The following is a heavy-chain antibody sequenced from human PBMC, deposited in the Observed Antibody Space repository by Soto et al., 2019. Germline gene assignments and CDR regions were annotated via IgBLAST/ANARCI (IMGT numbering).Heavy chain of an antibody. Sequence: QVQLVQSGAEVKKPGSSVKVSCKASGGTFSRYTISWVRQAPGQGLEWMGRIIPILGIANYAQKFQGRVTITADKSTSTAYMELSSLRSEDTAVYYCARDTPGGYDSYYYGMDVWGQGTTVTVSS. D-gene: IGHD5-12*01. CDR3: ARDTPGGYDSYYYGMDV. J-gene: IGHJ6*02. CDR1: GGTFSRYT. V-gene: IGHV1-69*08. CDR2: IIPILGIA.